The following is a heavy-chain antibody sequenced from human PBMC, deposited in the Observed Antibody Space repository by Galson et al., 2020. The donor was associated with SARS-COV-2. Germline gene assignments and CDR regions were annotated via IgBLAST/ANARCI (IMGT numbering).Heavy chain of an antibody. D-gene: IGHD6-13*01. CDR2: IYWDDDR. J-gene: IGHJ4*02. V-gene: IGHV2-5*02. CDR1: GFSLSTRGEG. Sequence: SGPTLVKPTQTLTLTCTFSGFSLSTRGEGVGWIRQPPGKALDWLALIYWDDDRSYNASLKSRLTITKDSSTNQVVLTMTSMDPVDTATYYCAHQRPGVAGDGTPILYYDDYWGQGTLVTFSS. CDR3: AHQRPGVAGDGTPILYYDDY.